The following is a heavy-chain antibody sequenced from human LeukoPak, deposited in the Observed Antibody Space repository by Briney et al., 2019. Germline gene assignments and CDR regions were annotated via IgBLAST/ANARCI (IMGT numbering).Heavy chain of an antibody. CDR2: ISGGGGST. CDR3: AKQSGENSNYDY. CDR1: GFTFSSYA. Sequence: PGGSLRLSCAASGFTFSSYAMSWVRQAPGKGLEWVSAISGGGGSTYYADSVKGRFTISRDNSKNTLYLQMNSLRAEDTAVYYCAKQSGENSNYDYWGQGTLVTVSS. D-gene: IGHD4-11*01. V-gene: IGHV3-23*01. J-gene: IGHJ4*02.